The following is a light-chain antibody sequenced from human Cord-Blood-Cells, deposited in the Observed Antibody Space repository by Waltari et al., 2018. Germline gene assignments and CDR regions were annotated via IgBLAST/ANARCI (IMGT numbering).Light chain of an antibody. CDR3: MQRIEFPWT. J-gene: IGKJ1*01. CDR2: KLX. V-gene: IGKV2-40*01. CDR1: QSLLDSDDGNTY. Sequence: DIVMTQTPLSLPVTPGEPASISCRSSQSLLDSDDGNTYLDWYLQKPGQSPQLLIYKLXXXXXXXXXRFSGSGSGTDFTLKISRLEAEDVGVYYCMQRIEFPWTFGQGTKVEIK.